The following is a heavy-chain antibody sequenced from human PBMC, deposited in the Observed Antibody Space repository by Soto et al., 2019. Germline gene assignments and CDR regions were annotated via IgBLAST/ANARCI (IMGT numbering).Heavy chain of an antibody. CDR2: IYYSGST. J-gene: IGHJ4*02. D-gene: IGHD3-3*01. Sequence: SDTLSLTCTVSGGSISIYYWSWIRQPPGKGLEWIGYIYYSGSTNYNPSLKSRVTISVDTSKNQFSLKLSSVTAADTAVYYCARVGDFWSGYPVYYFDYWGQGTLVTVSS. CDR3: ARVGDFWSGYPVYYFDY. V-gene: IGHV4-59*01. CDR1: GGSISIYY.